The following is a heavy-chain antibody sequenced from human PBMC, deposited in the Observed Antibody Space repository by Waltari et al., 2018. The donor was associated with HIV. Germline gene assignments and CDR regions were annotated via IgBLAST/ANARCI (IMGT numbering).Heavy chain of an antibody. CDR2: IIPIFGTA. J-gene: IGHJ3*02. D-gene: IGHD2-15*01. V-gene: IGHV1-69*01. CDR3: ARARLIVVVVAALGDAFDI. CDR1: GGTFSSYA. Sequence: QVQLVQSGAEVKKPGSSVKVSCKASGGTFSSYAISWLRQAPGQGLEWRGGIIPIFGTANYAQKFQGRVTITADESTSTAYMELSSLRSEDTAVYYCARARLIVVVVAALGDAFDIWGQGTMVTVSS.